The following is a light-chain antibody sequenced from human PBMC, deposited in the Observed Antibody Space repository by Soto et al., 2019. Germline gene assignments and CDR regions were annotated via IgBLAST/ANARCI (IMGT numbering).Light chain of an antibody. Sequence: QSALTQPRSVSGSPGQSVTISCTGTSSNVGGYNYVSWYQHHPGKAPKLIIFDVDKRPPGVPDRFSGSKSGNTASLIISGLQAEDEVDYFCSSYAGNHLVLFGGGTKVTVL. J-gene: IGLJ2*01. CDR2: DVD. V-gene: IGLV2-11*01. CDR1: SSNVGGYNY. CDR3: SSYAGNHLVL.